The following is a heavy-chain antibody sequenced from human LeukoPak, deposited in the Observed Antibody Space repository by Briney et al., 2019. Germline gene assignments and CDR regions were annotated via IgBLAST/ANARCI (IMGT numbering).Heavy chain of an antibody. CDR3: ARVHRIAARSRYYFDY. CDR2: INHSGST. CDR1: GGSFSGYY. J-gene: IGHJ4*02. V-gene: IGHV4-34*01. Sequence: SETLSLTCAVYGGSFSGYYWSWIRQPPGKGLEWIGEINHSGSTNYNPSLKSRVTISVDTSKNQFSLKLSSVTAADTAVYYCARVHRIAARSRYYFDYWGQETLVTVSS. D-gene: IGHD6-6*01.